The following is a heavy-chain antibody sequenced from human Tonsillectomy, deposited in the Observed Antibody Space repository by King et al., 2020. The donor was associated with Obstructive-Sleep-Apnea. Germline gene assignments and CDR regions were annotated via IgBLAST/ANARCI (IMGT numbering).Heavy chain of an antibody. Sequence: VQLVESGGGVVQPGRSLRVSCAASGFTFSSYAMHWVRQAPGKGLEWVAVISYDGSNKYYADSVKGRFTISRDNSKNTLYLQMHSLRTEDTAVYYCARGIQIWDLDYWGQGTLVTVSS. V-gene: IGHV3-30*04. CDR1: GFTFSSYA. CDR2: ISYDGSNK. CDR3: ARGIQIWDLDY. J-gene: IGHJ4*02. D-gene: IGHD5-18*01.